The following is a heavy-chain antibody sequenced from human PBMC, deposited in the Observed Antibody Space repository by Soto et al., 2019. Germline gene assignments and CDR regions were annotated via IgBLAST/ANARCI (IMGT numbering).Heavy chain of an antibody. D-gene: IGHD1-26*01. V-gene: IGHV1-69*01. Sequence: SAKSSCEAPGGTFSSYASSSARPAPGTVLEWMGGIIPIFGTANYAQKFQGRVTITADESTSTAYMELSSLRSEDTAVYYCAIDQNPYSPGGVGSWFDPWGQGTRVTVS. CDR1: GGTFSSYA. CDR3: AIDQNPYSPGGVGSWFDP. J-gene: IGHJ5*02. CDR2: IIPIFGTA.